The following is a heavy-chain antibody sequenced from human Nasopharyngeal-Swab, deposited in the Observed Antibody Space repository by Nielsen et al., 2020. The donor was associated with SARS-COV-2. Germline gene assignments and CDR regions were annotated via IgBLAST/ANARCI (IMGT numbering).Heavy chain of an antibody. V-gene: IGHV1-18*01. D-gene: IGHD3-22*01. CDR2: ISAYNGNT. J-gene: IGHJ6*02. CDR1: GYTFTSYG. CDR3: AREYYCDSSGYYPMDV. Sequence: ASVKVSCKASGYTFTSYGIGWVRQAPGQGLEWMGWISAYNGNTNYAQKLQGRVTMTTDTSTSTAYMELRSLRSDDTAVYYCAREYYCDSSGYYPMDVWGQGTTVTVSS.